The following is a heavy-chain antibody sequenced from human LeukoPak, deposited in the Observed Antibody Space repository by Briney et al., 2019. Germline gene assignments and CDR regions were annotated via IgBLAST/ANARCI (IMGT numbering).Heavy chain of an antibody. D-gene: IGHD5-12*01. V-gene: IGHV4-59*01. CDR3: ARGGSGYDSFYYYGMDV. CDR2: IYDSGST. J-gene: IGHJ6*02. CDR1: GGSISRYY. Sequence: PSETLSLTCTVSGGSISRYYWSWIRQPPGKGLEWIGYIYDSGSTNYNPSLKSRVTISVDTSKNQFSLKLSSVTAADTAVYYCARGGSGYDSFYYYGMDVWGQGTTVTVSS.